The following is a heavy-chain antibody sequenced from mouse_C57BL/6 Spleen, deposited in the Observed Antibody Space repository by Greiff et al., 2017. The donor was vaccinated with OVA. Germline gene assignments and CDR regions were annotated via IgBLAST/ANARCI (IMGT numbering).Heavy chain of an antibody. CDR3: THRGWYFDV. V-gene: IGHV14-4*01. D-gene: IGHD3-1*01. J-gene: IGHJ1*03. Sequence: VQLQQSGAELVRPGASVKLSCTASGFNIKDDYMHWVKQRPEQGLEWIGWIDPENGDTEYASKFQGKATITADTSSNTAYLQLSSLTSEDTAVYYSTHRGWYFDVWGTGTTVTVSS. CDR2: IDPENGDT. CDR1: GFNIKDDY.